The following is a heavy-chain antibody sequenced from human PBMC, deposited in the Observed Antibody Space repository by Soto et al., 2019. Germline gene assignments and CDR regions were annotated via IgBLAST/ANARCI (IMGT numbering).Heavy chain of an antibody. CDR2: ISSSSYT. V-gene: IGHV3-11*06. CDR3: ARPAQVDTAMVDYFDY. Sequence: PGGSLRLSCAASGVSLSDYYMSWIRRAPGKGLEWVSYISSSSYTNYADSVKGRFTISRDNAKNSLYLQMNSLRAEDTAVYYCARPAQVDTAMVDYFDYWGQGNLVTVSS. CDR1: GVSLSDYY. D-gene: IGHD5-18*01. J-gene: IGHJ4*02.